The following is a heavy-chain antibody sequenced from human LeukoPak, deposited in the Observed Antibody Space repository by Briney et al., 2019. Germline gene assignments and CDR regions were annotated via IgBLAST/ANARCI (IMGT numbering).Heavy chain of an antibody. Sequence: GESLRLSCAASGFTFSSYAMTWVRQAPGKGLEWVSSISSSSSYIYYADSVKGRFTISRDNAKNSLYLQMNSLRAEDTAVYYCARDGPGATQDYWGQGTLVTASS. D-gene: IGHD1-26*01. CDR3: ARDGPGATQDY. J-gene: IGHJ4*02. CDR1: GFTFSSYA. CDR2: ISSSSSYI. V-gene: IGHV3-21*01.